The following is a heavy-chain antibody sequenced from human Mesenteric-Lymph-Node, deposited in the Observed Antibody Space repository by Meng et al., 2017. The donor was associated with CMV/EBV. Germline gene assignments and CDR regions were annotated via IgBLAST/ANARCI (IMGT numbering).Heavy chain of an antibody. CDR2: ISGSGGST. V-gene: IGHV3-23*01. CDR1: GFIFNNDW. CDR3: AKDGGLGMAWFDP. D-gene: IGHD4-23*01. Sequence: GESLKISCAGSGFIFNNDWLSWVRQAPGKGLEWVSAISGSGGSTYYADSVKGRFTISRDNSKNTLYLQMNSLRTEDTAVYYCAKDGGLGMAWFDPWGQGTLVTVSS. J-gene: IGHJ5*02.